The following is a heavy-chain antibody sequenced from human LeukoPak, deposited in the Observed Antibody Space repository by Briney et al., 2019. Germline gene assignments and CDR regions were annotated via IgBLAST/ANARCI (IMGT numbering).Heavy chain of an antibody. CDR3: ASLSGGYYYYGMDV. V-gene: IGHV3-48*03. J-gene: IGHJ6*02. CDR2: ISSSGSTI. CDR1: GFTFSSYE. D-gene: IGHD1-14*01. Sequence: GGSLRLSCAASGFTFSSYEMNWVRQAPGKGLEWVSYISSSGSTIYYADSVKGRFTISRGNAKNSLYLQMNSLRAEDTAVYYCASLSGGYYYYGMDVWGQGTTVTVSS.